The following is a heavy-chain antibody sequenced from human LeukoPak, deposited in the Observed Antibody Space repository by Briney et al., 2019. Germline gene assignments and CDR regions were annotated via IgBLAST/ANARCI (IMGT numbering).Heavy chain of an antibody. CDR2: INHSGST. D-gene: IGHD3-10*01. CDR1: GGSFSGYY. J-gene: IGHJ5*02. CDR3: ARGRVLIWFGELLYNWFDP. V-gene: IGHV4-34*01. Sequence: NPSETLSLTCAVYGGSFSGYYWSWIRQPPGKGLEWIGEINHSGSTNYNPSLKSRVTISVDTSKNQFSLKLSSVTAADTAVYYCARGRVLIWFGELLYNWFDPWGQGTLVTVSS.